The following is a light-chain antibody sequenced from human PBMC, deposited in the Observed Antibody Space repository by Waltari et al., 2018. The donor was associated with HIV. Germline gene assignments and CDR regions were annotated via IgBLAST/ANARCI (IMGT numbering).Light chain of an antibody. CDR3: AAWDDSLNGIYV. CDR2: SNN. J-gene: IGLJ1*01. CDR1: RSNLGSNH. Sequence: QSVLNPPPSASGTPGQRLPISSSASRSNLGSNHVHWYQQLPGTAPKLLIYSNNQRPSGVPDRFSGSKSGTSASLAISGLQSEDEADYYCAAWDDSLNGIYVFGTGTKVTVL. V-gene: IGLV1-44*01.